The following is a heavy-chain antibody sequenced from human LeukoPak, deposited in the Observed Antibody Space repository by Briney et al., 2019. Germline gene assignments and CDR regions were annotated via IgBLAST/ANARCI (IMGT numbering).Heavy chain of an antibody. CDR3: TSIFDHY. Sequence: GGSLRLSCEASGFTFSNYYMHWVRQGPGKGPVWVSRISNDGTTTAYADSVKGRFTISRDNAKNTLYRQMSSLRAEDTAVYYGTSIFDHYWGQGTLVTVSS. CDR2: ISNDGTTT. D-gene: IGHD3-3*01. V-gene: IGHV3-74*01. CDR1: GFTFSNYY. J-gene: IGHJ4*02.